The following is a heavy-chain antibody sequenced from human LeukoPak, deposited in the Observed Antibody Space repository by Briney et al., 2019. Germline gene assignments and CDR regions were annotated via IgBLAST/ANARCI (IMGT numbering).Heavy chain of an antibody. CDR3: ARDRRGSGSYYGLDY. CDR2: IYHSGST. Sequence: SETLSLTCAVSGGSISSGGYSWSWIRQPPGKGLEWIGYIYHSGSTYYNPSLKSRVTISVDRSKNQFSLKLSSVTAADTAVYYCARDRRGSGSYYGLDYWGQGTLVTVSS. V-gene: IGHV4-30-2*01. CDR1: GGSISSGGYS. D-gene: IGHD3-10*01. J-gene: IGHJ4*02.